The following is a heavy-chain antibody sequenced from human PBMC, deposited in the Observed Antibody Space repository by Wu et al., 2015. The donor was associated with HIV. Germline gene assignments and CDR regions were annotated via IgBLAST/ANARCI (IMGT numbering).Heavy chain of an antibody. CDR2: VDPEDGET. Sequence: EVQLVQSGAEVKKPGATVKISCKVSGYTFTDYYMHWVQQAPGKGLEWMGLVDPEDGETIYAEKFQGRVTITADTSTDTAYMELSSLRSEDTVVYYCATLGSHYGSGSYYNFAWFDPWGQGTLVTVSS. CDR3: ATLGSHYGSGSYYNFAWFDP. J-gene: IGHJ5*02. V-gene: IGHV1-69-2*01. CDR1: GYTFTDYY. D-gene: IGHD3-10*01.